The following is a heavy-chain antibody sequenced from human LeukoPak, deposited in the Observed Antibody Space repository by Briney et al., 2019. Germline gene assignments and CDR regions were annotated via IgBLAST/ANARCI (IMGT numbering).Heavy chain of an antibody. CDR3: ARCVRFGDYGIFDF. D-gene: IGHD4-17*01. Sequence: GGSLRLSCTGSGFIFSTYWMHWVRQAPGKGLVWVSRIKTDGSTKYYADSVKGRFAVSRDNAKNTLYLQMNSLRAEDTAVYYCARCVRFGDYGIFDFWGQGTLVTVSS. V-gene: IGHV3-74*01. J-gene: IGHJ4*02. CDR1: GFIFSTYW. CDR2: IKTDGSTK.